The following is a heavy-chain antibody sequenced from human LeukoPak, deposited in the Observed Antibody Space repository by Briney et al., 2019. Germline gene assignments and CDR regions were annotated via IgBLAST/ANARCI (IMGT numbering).Heavy chain of an antibody. CDR2: INAGNGNT. Sequence: GASVKVSCKASGYTFTSYAMHWVRQAPGQRLEWMGWINAGNGNTKYSQKFQGRVTITRDTSASTAYMELRSLRSDDTAVYYCAREEYYYDSSGYWGAFDIWGQGTMVTVSS. V-gene: IGHV1-3*01. CDR3: AREEYYYDSSGYWGAFDI. J-gene: IGHJ3*02. D-gene: IGHD3-22*01. CDR1: GYTFTSYA.